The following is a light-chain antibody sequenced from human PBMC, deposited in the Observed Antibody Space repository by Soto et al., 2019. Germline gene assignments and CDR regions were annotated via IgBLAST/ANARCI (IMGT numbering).Light chain of an antibody. CDR3: QQYGSSPT. Sequence: EIVLTQSPGTLSLSPGERATLSCRASQSVSSSYLAWYQKKPGQAPRLLIYDASSRVTGIPDRFSGSGSGTDFTLTISRLEPEDFGVYYCQQYGSSPTFGGGTKVEIK. CDR1: QSVSSSY. V-gene: IGKV3-20*01. J-gene: IGKJ4*01. CDR2: DAS.